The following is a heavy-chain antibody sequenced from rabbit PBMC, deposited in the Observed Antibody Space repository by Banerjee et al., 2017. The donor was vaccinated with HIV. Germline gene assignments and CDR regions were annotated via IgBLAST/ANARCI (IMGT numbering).Heavy chain of an antibody. J-gene: IGHJ4*01. D-gene: IGHD8-1*01. CDR2: IYTGSGGRT. V-gene: IGHV1S45*01. Sequence: QEQLVESGGGLVQPGGSLTLTCKASGFDFSSYGVSWVRQAPGKGLEWIACIYTGSGGRTYYASWAKGRFTISKTSSTTVTLQMTSLTAADTAAYFCARYRPGSSYGGASFNLWGPGTLVTVS. CDR1: GFDFSSYG. CDR3: ARYRPGSSYGGASFNL.